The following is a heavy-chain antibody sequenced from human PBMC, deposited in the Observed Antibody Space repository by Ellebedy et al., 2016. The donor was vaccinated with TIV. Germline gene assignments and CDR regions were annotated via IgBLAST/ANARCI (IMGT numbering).Heavy chain of an antibody. J-gene: IGHJ5*02. CDR3: ARRGSYGDYAVQVNSWFDR. CDR1: GFNFRSYW. V-gene: IGHV3-7*01. CDR2: IYQDGSVQ. Sequence: GESLKISCAASGFNFRSYWMSWVRQAPGKGLEWVANIYQDGSVQYYLDSVKGRFTISRDNAINSLFLQMNSLRAGDTAVYYCARRGSYGDYAVQVNSWFDRWGRGTPVTVAP. D-gene: IGHD3-16*01.